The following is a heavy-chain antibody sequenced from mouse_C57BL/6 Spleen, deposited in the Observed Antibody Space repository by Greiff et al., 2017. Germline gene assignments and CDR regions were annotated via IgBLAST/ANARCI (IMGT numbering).Heavy chain of an antibody. CDR3: ARGGDYGEDWYFDV. Sequence: QVQLQQSGAELARPGASVKLSCKASGYTFTSYGISWVKQRTGQGLEWIGEIYPRSGNTYYNEKFKGKATLTADKSSSTAYMELRSLTSEDSAVYFCARGGDYGEDWYFDVWGTGTTVTVSS. CDR1: GYTFTSYG. D-gene: IGHD2-4*01. CDR2: IYPRSGNT. V-gene: IGHV1-81*01. J-gene: IGHJ1*03.